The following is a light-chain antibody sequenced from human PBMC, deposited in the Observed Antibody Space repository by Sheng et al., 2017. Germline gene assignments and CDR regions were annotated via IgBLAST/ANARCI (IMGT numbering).Light chain of an antibody. CDR1: TSNIGNDY. CDR3: GTRDSTLSAEV. Sequence: QSVLTQPPSVSAAPGQKVTISCSGSTSNIGNDYVTWYQQLPGTAPKLLIYGNDKRASGIPDRFSGSKSGTSATLGITGLQTGDEAEYFCGTRDSTLSAEVFGPGTEVTVL. CDR2: GND. V-gene: IGLV1-51*01. J-gene: IGLJ1*01.